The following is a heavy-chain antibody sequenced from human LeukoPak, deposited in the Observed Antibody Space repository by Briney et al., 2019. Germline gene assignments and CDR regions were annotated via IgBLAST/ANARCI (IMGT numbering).Heavy chain of an antibody. J-gene: IGHJ3*02. V-gene: IGHV1-24*01. CDR2: FDPKDGET. D-gene: IGHD3-10*01. Sequence: ASVKVSCKVSGYTLTELSMHWVRQARGKGLEWMGVFDPKDGETIYAQKFQGRVTMTEDTSTDTAYMELSSLRSEDTAVYYCATDSYYGSGREDAFDIWGQGTMVTVSS. CDR1: GYTLTELS. CDR3: ATDSYYGSGREDAFDI.